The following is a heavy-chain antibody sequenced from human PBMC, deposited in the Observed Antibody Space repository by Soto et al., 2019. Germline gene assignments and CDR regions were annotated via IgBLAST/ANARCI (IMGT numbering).Heavy chain of an antibody. Sequence: QVQLQESGPGLVKPLETLSLTCTVPGGSITSYYWSWVRQPPGKGLEWIGYIYYNGNINYNPSLKSRFMTSLDTSKNQFSLRLSSVTAADTAVYYCAAGRGNFGSEYWGQGTLVSVSS. D-gene: IGHD3-10*01. CDR1: GGSITSYY. V-gene: IGHV4-59*01. CDR2: IYYNGNI. CDR3: AAGRGNFGSEY. J-gene: IGHJ4*02.